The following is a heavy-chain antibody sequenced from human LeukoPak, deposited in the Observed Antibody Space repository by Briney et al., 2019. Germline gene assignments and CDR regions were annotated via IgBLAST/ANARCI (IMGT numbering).Heavy chain of an antibody. CDR1: GFNFNNYA. CDR3: AKEGRSLQTY. J-gene: IGHJ4*02. CDR2: IKEDGTET. Sequence: PGGSLRLSCAASGFNFNNYAMSWVRLAPGKGLEWVANIKEDGTETYYVDSVKGRFTISRDNAKNSLYLQMNSLRVEDTAVYYCAKEGRSLQTYWGQGTLVTVSS. D-gene: IGHD5-24*01. V-gene: IGHV3-7*03.